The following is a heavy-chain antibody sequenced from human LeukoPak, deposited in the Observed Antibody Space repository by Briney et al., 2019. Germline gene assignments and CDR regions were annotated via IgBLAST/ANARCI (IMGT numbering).Heavy chain of an antibody. D-gene: IGHD6-6*01. CDR2: IIPFYGTA. J-gene: IGHJ4*02. Sequence: SVKVSCKASGGTFTNYAISWVRQAPGQGLEWMGGIIPFYGTASYAQKFQGKATITTDESTSTSYLELSSLRSEDTAVYYCARPKKAAQYGTFDYWGQGTLVTVSP. V-gene: IGHV1-69*05. CDR1: GGTFTNYA. CDR3: ARPKKAAQYGTFDY.